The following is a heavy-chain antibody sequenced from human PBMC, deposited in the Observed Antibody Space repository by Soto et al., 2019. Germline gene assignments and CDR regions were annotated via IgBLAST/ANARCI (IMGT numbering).Heavy chain of an antibody. CDR2: ISTYNGNT. CDR3: AAWAGQVRGYGGPFDY. CDR1: GYTFTSDG. J-gene: IGHJ4*02. Sequence: QVQLVQSGADVKKPGASVKVSCKASGYTFTSDGISWVRQAPGQGLEWMGWISTYNGNTKFAQKLQGRVTMTTDTSTSTVYMELRSLTSDDTAVYYCAAWAGQVRGYGGPFDYWGQGTLVTVSS. V-gene: IGHV1-18*04. D-gene: IGHD5-12*01.